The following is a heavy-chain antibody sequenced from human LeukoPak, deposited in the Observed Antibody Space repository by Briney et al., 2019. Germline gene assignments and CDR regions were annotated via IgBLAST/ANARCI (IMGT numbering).Heavy chain of an antibody. CDR3: ARDRYCSGGSRYSIGYLGS. D-gene: IGHD2-15*01. CDR1: EFTFSTYW. Sequence: GGSLSLSCAASEFTFSTYWMSWVRQAPGKGLEWVAHIKQDGSEKYYVDSVKGRFTISRDNTKNSLYLQMNSLRAEDTAVYYCARDRYCSGGSRYSIGYLGSWGHGPLVTVSS. V-gene: IGHV3-7*01. CDR2: IKQDGSEK. J-gene: IGHJ4*01.